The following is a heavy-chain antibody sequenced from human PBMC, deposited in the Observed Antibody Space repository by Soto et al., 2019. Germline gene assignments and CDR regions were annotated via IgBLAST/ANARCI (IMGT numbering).Heavy chain of an antibody. CDR1: GGSISSGGYS. Sequence: TLSLTCAVSGGSISSGGYSWSWIRQPPGKGLEWIGYIYHSGSTYYNPSLKSRVTISVDRSKNQFSLKLSSVTAADTAVYYCARGGCSSTSCYLRRNYYFDYWGQGTLVTVSS. J-gene: IGHJ4*02. CDR3: ARGGCSSTSCYLRRNYYFDY. D-gene: IGHD2-2*01. V-gene: IGHV4-30-2*01. CDR2: IYHSGST.